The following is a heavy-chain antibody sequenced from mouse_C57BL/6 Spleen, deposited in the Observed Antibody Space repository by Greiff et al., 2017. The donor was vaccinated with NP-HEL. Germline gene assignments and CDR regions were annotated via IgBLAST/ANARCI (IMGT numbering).Heavy chain of an antibody. CDR1: GYTFTSYW. J-gene: IGHJ2*01. V-gene: IGHV1-52*01. CDR3: ARYNWLYYFDY. CDR2: IDPSDSET. Sequence: QVQLQQPGAELVRPGSSVKLSCKASGYTFTSYWMHWVKQRPKQGLEWIGNIDPSDSETHYNQKFKDKATLTVDKSSSTAYMQLSSLTSEDSAVYYCARYNWLYYFDYWGQGTTLTVSS. D-gene: IGHD4-1*02.